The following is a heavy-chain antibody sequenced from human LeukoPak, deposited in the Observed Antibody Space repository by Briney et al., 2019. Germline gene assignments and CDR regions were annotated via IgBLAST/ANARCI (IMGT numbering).Heavy chain of an antibody. CDR1: GGSISSSSYY. CDR3: ARDANYYDSSGYDY. CDR2: IYYSGST. Sequence: SETLSLTCTVSGGSISSSSYYWGWIRQPPGKGLEWIGSIYYSGSTYYNPSLKSRVTMSVDTSKNQFSLKLSSVTAADTAVYYCARDANYYDSSGYDYWGQGTLVTVSS. J-gene: IGHJ4*02. D-gene: IGHD3-22*01. V-gene: IGHV4-39*07.